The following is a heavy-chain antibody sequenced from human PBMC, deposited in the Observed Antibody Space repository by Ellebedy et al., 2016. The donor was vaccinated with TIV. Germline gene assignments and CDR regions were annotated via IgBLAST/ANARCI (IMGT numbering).Heavy chain of an antibody. CDR1: GGLISGGNYY. CDR3: AKADTSSSGWGY. D-gene: IGHD6-6*01. J-gene: IGHJ4*02. V-gene: IGHV4-31*03. Sequence: LRLXXTVSGGLISGGNYYWTWFRQHPGKGLEWIGYSYFRGHTFYNPSFKSRTTISVDPSKNQFFLRLTSVSAADTAIYYCAKADTSSSGWGYWGQGTVVTVSS. CDR2: SYFRGHT.